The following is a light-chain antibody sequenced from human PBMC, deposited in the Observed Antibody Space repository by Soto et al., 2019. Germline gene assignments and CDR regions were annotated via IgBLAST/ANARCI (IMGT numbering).Light chain of an antibody. V-gene: IGKV3-20*01. Sequence: EIVLTQSPGTLSLSPGERATLSCRASQSVTNNYLAWYQQKPGQAPRLLIYGASSRATGIPDRFSGSGSGTDFTLTISRLEPEDFAVYYCQQYDSSPMYTFGQGTKLEIK. CDR2: GAS. CDR1: QSVTNNY. CDR3: QQYDSSPMYT. J-gene: IGKJ2*01.